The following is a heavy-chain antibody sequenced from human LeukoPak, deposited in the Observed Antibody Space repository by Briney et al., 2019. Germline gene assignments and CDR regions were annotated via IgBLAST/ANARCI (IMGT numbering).Heavy chain of an antibody. Sequence: SETLSLTCAVSGASLSTGGHSWTWVRQPPGKGLEWIGYIYPSGNAYYNPYLKSRLTLSVDTSSNQFSLTVVSVTAADTAVYYCARIPVTGRFFDSWGQGTLVTVSP. CDR3: ARIPVTGRFFDS. J-gene: IGHJ4*02. V-gene: IGHV4-30-2*01. CDR1: GASLSTGGHS. CDR2: IYPSGNA. D-gene: IGHD6-19*01.